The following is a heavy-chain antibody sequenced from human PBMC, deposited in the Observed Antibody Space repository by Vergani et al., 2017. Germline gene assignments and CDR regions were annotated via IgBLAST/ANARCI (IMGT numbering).Heavy chain of an antibody. J-gene: IGHJ4*02. CDR2: LTTSSSYI. Sequence: EVQLVESGGGLVKPARSLPLSSPPSLFPFSRYSMHWVRQAPGNGLDLVSSLTTSSSYIYYADSVKGRFTISRDNAKNSLYLQMNSLRAEDTAVYYCARDLRVTTVTYYFDYWGQGTLVTVSS. CDR1: LFPFSRYS. V-gene: IGHV3-21*01. D-gene: IGHD4-11*01. CDR3: ARDLRVTTVTYYFDY.